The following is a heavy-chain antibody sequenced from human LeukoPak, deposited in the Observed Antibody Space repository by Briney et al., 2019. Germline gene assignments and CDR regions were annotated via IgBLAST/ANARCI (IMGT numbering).Heavy chain of an antibody. Sequence: GGSLRLSCAASGFTVSRNYMTWVRQAPGKGLEWVSVIYSGGTTYYADSVKGRFTISRDNSKNTLYLQMSSLRAEDTAVYYCARATYYDSSGYILDYWGQGTLVTVSS. J-gene: IGHJ4*02. CDR2: IYSGGTT. CDR1: GFTVSRNY. CDR3: ARATYYDSSGYILDY. V-gene: IGHV3-66*02. D-gene: IGHD3-22*01.